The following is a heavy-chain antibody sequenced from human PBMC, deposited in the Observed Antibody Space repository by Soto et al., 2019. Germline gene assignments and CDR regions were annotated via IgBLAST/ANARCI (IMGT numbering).Heavy chain of an antibody. J-gene: IGHJ5*02. D-gene: IGHD1-20*01. CDR1: GGSIRSHY. V-gene: IGHV4-59*08. CDR2: IYYSGST. CDR3: ARHRYWFDP. Sequence: SETLSLTCTVSGGSIRSHYWSWIRQPPGKGLEWIGYIYYSGSTNYNPSLKSRVTISVDTSKNQFSLKLSSVTAADTAVYYCARHRYWFDPWGQGTLVTVSS.